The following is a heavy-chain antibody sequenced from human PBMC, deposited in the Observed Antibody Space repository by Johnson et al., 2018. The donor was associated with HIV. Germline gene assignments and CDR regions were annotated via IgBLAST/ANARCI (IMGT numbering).Heavy chain of an antibody. D-gene: IGHD3-9*01. Sequence: EVQLVESGGGLVQPGGSLRLSCAASGFTVSRNYMSWVRQAPGKGLEWVSRINSDGSGTSHADSVKGRFTISRDNARNTLYLQMNSLRAEDTAVYYCAREQELRFFYWLPHRNDALDLWGQGTMVTVSS. V-gene: IGHV3-74*01. CDR3: AREQELRFFYWLPHRNDALDL. CDR2: INSDGSGT. CDR1: GFTVSRNY. J-gene: IGHJ3*01.